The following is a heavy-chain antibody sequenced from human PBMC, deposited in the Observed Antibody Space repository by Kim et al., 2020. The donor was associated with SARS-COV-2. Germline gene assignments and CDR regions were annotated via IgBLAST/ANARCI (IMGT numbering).Heavy chain of an antibody. V-gene: IGHV4-39*07. D-gene: IGHD2-21*01. CDR2: VYYTGGT. CDR3: ARDRGDGYVPNIFDY. CDR1: GDSISRGVSY. Sequence: SETLSLTCSVSGDSISRGVSYWGWIRQPPGKGLVWIANVYYTGGTYYNPFLKSRVTISMDTSNNLFSLKKVSMTAAATAVYFCARDRGDGYVPNIFDYWGQGAQVTVSS. J-gene: IGHJ4*02.